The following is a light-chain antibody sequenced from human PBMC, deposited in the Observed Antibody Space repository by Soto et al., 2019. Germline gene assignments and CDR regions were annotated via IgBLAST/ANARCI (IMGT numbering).Light chain of an antibody. CDR1: QSISSY. V-gene: IGKV1-39*01. J-gene: IGKJ4*01. CDR2: LSS. Sequence: DIQMTQSPSYLSASVGDRVTISCRASQSISSYLNWYQQKPGRAPKLLIFLSSDLQSGVPSTFTGRGSGTDFTLTISSLQTEDLATYYCQQSYSFPPTFGEGTKVDIK. CDR3: QQSYSFPPT.